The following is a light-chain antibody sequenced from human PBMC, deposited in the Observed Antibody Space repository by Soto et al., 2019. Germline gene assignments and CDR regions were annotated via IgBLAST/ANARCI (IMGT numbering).Light chain of an antibody. CDR2: GVS. Sequence: QSALTQPASVSGSPGQSITISCTGTSSDVGGYKYVSWYQHHPGKAPKLMIYGVSDRPSGVSNRFSGSKSGNTAYLTISGLQAEDEADYYCSSHTTSSTWVFGGGTKLTVL. CDR3: SSHTTSSTWV. CDR1: SSDVGGYKY. J-gene: IGLJ3*02. V-gene: IGLV2-14*01.